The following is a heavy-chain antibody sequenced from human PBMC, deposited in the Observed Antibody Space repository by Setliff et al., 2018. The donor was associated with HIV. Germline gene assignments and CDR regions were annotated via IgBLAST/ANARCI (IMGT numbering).Heavy chain of an antibody. CDR1: GFAFTNYG. J-gene: IGHJ4*02. CDR3: ARGWDYGVRKPED. D-gene: IGHD3-10*01. Sequence: ASVKVSCKTSGFAFTNYGFTWVRQAPGQGLEWMGWISAYSGETFSALKFRDRVTLTTDTSTNTAHMELRSLTYGDTAVYFCARGWDYGVRKPEDWGQGTLVTVSS. V-gene: IGHV1-18*01. CDR2: ISAYSGET.